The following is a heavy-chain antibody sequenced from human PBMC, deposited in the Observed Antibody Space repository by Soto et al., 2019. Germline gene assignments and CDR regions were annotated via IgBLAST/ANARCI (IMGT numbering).Heavy chain of an antibody. CDR3: AKDSFFGGRGYDLDGAGDPLSY. D-gene: IGHD5-12*01. V-gene: IGHV3-23*01. CDR2: ISGSGGST. J-gene: IGHJ4*02. Sequence: GGSLRLSCAASGFTFSSYAMSWVRQAPGKGLEWVSAISGSGGSTYYADSVKGRFTISRDNSKNTLYLQMNSLRAEDTAVYYCAKDSFFGGRGYDLDGAGDPLSYWGQGTLVTVSS. CDR1: GFTFSSYA.